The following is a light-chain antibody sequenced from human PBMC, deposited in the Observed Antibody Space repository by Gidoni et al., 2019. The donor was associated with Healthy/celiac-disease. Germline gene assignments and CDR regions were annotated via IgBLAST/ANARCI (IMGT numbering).Light chain of an antibody. V-gene: IGLV5-45*01. CDR2: YKSDSDK. CDR3: MIWHNIAWV. Sequence: QAVVTQPASLSASPGASASLTCTLRSGINVGTYRVYWYQQKPGSPPQDLLRYKSDSDKEQGSGGPSRFSGSKDASANAGILLISGLQSEDEADYYCMIWHNIAWVFGGGTKLTVL. J-gene: IGLJ3*02. CDR1: SGINVGTYR.